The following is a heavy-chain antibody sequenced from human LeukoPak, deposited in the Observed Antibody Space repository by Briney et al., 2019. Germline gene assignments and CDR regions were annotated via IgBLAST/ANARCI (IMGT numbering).Heavy chain of an antibody. CDR2: ISYDGSNK. V-gene: IGHV3-30-3*01. Sequence: GGSLRLSCAASGFTFSSYAMHWVRQAPGKGLEWVAVISYDGSNKYYADSVKGRFTISRDNSKNTLYLQMNSLRAEDTAVYYCAREFVRYSYGYEPDYWGQGTLVTVSS. CDR3: AREFVRYSYGYEPDY. J-gene: IGHJ4*02. CDR1: GFTFSSYA. D-gene: IGHD5-18*01.